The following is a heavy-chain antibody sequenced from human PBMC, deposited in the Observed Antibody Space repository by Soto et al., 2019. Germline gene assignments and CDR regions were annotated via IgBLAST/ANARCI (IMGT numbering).Heavy chain of an antibody. CDR2: ISYSGST. Sequence: ETRCLPWTVSGGSVSSDSYYLNWIRHPPGEGLEWIGYISYSGSTNYNPSLKSRVTMSVDTSKNEFSLRLSSVTAADTAVYFCARDGLSSSGGKDAFDIWGQGAMVT. V-gene: IGHV4-61*01. CDR3: ARDGLSSSGGKDAFDI. D-gene: IGHD6-19*01. CDR1: GGSVSSDSYY. J-gene: IGHJ3*02.